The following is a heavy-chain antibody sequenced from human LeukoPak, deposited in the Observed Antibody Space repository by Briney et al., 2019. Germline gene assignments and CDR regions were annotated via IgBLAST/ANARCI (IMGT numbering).Heavy chain of an antibody. CDR2: INSDGSST. CDR3: ARLSSTSDFDY. D-gene: IGHD2-2*01. J-gene: IGHJ4*02. V-gene: IGHV3-74*01. Sequence: GGSLRLSCAASGFTFSSYWMHWVRQAPGKGLVWVSRINSDGSSTSYADSVEGRFTISRDNAKNTLYLQMNSLRAEDTAVYYCARLSSTSDFDYWGQGTLVTVSS. CDR1: GFTFSSYW.